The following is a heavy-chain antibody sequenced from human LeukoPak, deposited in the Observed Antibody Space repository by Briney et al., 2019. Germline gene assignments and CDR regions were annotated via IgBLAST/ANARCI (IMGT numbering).Heavy chain of an antibody. D-gene: IGHD6-19*01. CDR2: IYYSGST. CDR1: GGSISSSY. CDR3: ATWGIAVAGTFDY. J-gene: IGHJ4*02. Sequence: SETLSLTCTVSGGSISSSYWSWIRQPPGKGLEWIGYIYYSGSTNYNPSSKSRVAISVDPSKNQFSLKLSSVTAADTAVYYCATWGIAVAGTFDYWGQGTLVTVST. V-gene: IGHV4-59*08.